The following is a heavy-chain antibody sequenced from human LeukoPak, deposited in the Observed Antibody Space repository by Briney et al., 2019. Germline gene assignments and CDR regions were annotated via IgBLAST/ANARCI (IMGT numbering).Heavy chain of an antibody. D-gene: IGHD3-10*01. Sequence: SETLSLTCTVSGGSISGFFWTWIRQSPGKGLEYIGYIYYSGTTDYNPTLKSRVSMSVDTSKNQFFLNLTSVTAADTAVYYCARVGYGSGSWGWFDPWGQGTLVTVSS. V-gene: IGHV4-59*01. CDR2: IYYSGTT. CDR3: ARVGYGSGSWGWFDP. J-gene: IGHJ5*02. CDR1: GGSISGFF.